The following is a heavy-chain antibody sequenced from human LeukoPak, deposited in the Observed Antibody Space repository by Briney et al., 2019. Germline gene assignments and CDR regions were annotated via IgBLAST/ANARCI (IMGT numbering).Heavy chain of an antibody. CDR1: GFTFSNHA. CDR3: VRQQTPHGNFDY. CDR2: IGTAGDT. D-gene: IGHD1-26*01. V-gene: IGHV3-13*01. J-gene: IGHJ4*02. Sequence: PGGSLRLSCATSGFTFSNHAMHWVRQATGKGLEWVSAIGTAGDTFYPGSVKGRFTISRENAKNSLSLQMNSLRAEGTAVYYCVRQQTPHGNFDYWGQGTLVTVSS.